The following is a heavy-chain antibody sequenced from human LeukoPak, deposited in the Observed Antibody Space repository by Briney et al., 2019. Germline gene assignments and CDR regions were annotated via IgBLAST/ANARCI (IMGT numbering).Heavy chain of an antibody. Sequence: GGSLSLSCSLSGFTFRTYVMHWARQAPGKGLEYVSAISSNGDNTYYADSVKGRFTISRDNSKNTLYLQMSSLRADDTAVYYCVRGTGYWGQGTLVTVSS. CDR1: GFTFRTYV. CDR2: ISSNGDNT. V-gene: IGHV3-64D*06. CDR3: VRGTGY. J-gene: IGHJ4*02.